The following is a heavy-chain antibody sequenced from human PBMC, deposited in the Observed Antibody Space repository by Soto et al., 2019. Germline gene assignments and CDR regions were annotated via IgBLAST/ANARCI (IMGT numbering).Heavy chain of an antibody. CDR2: ISYDGSNK. CDR3: AKFRIYYDFWSGYLDV. D-gene: IGHD3-3*01. CDR1: GFTFSSYG. J-gene: IGHJ6*02. Sequence: GGSLRLSCAASGFTFSSYGMHWVRQAPGKGLEWVAVISYDGSNKYYADSVKGRFTISRDNSKNTLYLQMNSLRAEDTAVYYCAKFRIYYDFWSGYLDVWGQGTTVTVSS. V-gene: IGHV3-30*18.